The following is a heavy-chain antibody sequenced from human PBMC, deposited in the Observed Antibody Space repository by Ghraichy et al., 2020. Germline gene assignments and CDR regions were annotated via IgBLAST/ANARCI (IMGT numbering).Heavy chain of an antibody. J-gene: IGHJ4*02. CDR2: IRPDGSDK. D-gene: IGHD5/OR15-5a*01. Sequence: GGSLRLSCAVSGFIFSNHWMSWVRQAPGKGLEWVASIRPDGSDKYYLDSVRGRFTISSDSATNSLYLQMNSLRAEDTALYFCARLMGTSTIWDYWGQGTLGTVAS. CDR3: ARLMGTSTIWDY. CDR1: GFIFSNHW. V-gene: IGHV3-7*01.